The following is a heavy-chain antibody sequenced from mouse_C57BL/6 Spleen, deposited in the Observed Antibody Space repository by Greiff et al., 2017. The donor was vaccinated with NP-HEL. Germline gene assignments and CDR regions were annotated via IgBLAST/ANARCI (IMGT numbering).Heavy chain of an antibody. Sequence: QVQLQQSGAELMKPGASVKLSCKATGYTFTGYWIEWVKQRPGHGLEWIGEILPGRGSTNYNEKFKGKATFTADTSSNTAYMQLSSLTTEDSAIYYCAREDGPNWDGNFDVWGTGTTVTVSS. CDR1: GYTFTGYW. CDR2: ILPGRGST. V-gene: IGHV1-9*01. J-gene: IGHJ1*03. D-gene: IGHD4-1*01. CDR3: AREDGPNWDGNFDV.